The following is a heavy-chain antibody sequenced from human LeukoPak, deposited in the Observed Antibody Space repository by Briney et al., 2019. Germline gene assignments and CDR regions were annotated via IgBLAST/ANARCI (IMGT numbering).Heavy chain of an antibody. CDR3: ARWVDCSSTSCYGQNDY. J-gene: IGHJ4*02. CDR2: MNPNSCNT. V-gene: IGHV1-8*01. Sequence: ASVKVSCKASGYTFTSYDINWVRQATGQGLEWMGWMNPNSCNTGYAQKFQGRVTMTRNTSISTAYMELSSLRSEDTAVYYCARWVDCSSTSCYGQNDYWGQGTLVTVSS. CDR1: GYTFTSYD. D-gene: IGHD2-2*01.